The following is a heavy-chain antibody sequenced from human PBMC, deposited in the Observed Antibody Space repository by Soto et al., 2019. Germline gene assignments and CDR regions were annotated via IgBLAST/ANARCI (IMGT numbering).Heavy chain of an antibody. CDR1: GDSVSSASAA. CDR3: ARDGHLSESYYNYFDY. CDR2: TYYRSKWYS. D-gene: IGHD3-10*01. Sequence: PSQTLSLTCAISGDSVSSASAAWNWIRQSPSRGLEWLGRTYYRSKWYSDYAVSVKSRIIINPDTSKNQFSLHLNSVTPEDTAVYYCARDGHLSESYYNYFDYWGQGTLVTVSS. V-gene: IGHV6-1*01. J-gene: IGHJ4*02.